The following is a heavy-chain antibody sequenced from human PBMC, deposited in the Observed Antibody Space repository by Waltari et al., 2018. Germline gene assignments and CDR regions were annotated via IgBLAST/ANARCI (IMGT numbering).Heavy chain of an antibody. V-gene: IGHV3-30*01. CDR3: ARDSSGWYPLFGFDY. Sequence: QVQLVESGGGVVQPGRSLRLSCAASGFTFSSYAMHWVRQAPGKGLEWVAVISYDGSNKYYADSVKGRFTISRDNSKNTLYLQMNSLRAEDTAVYYCARDSSGWYPLFGFDYWGQGTLVTVSS. D-gene: IGHD6-19*01. J-gene: IGHJ4*02. CDR2: ISYDGSNK. CDR1: GFTFSSYA.